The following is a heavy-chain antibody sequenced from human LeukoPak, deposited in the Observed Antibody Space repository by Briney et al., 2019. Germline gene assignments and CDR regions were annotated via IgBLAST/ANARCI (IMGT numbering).Heavy chain of an antibody. CDR1: GGTFSSYA. V-gene: IGHV1-69*13. J-gene: IGHJ4*02. Sequence: SVKVSCKASGGTFSSYAISWVRQAPGQGLEWMGGIIPIFGTANYAQKFQGRVTITADESTSTAYMELSSLRSEDTAVYYCARDRAYCDSSGYYPTYFDYWGQGTLVTVSS. D-gene: IGHD3-22*01. CDR2: IIPIFGTA. CDR3: ARDRAYCDSSGYYPTYFDY.